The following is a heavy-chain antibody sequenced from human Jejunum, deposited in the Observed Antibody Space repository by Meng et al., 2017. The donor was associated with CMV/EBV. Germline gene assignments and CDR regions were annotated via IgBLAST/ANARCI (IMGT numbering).Heavy chain of an antibody. Sequence: VQAVAGVKKTGASVKVSWKVFGSAFNSNYFSWLRQAPGQGLGWMGWISGYNGDTNYAQKFQGRVTMTTDTSTSTTYMELRSMKSDDTAVYFCARLVVVTSISGPRWFDHWGQGTLVTVSS. D-gene: IGHD2-21*02. CDR3: ARLVVVTSISGPRWFDH. V-gene: IGHV1-18*04. CDR2: ISGYNGDT. J-gene: IGHJ5*02. CDR1: GSAFNSNY.